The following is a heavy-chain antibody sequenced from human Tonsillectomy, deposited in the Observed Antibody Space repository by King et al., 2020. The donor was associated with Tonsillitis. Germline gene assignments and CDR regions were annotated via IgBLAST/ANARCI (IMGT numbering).Heavy chain of an antibody. J-gene: IGHJ3*01. CDR3: ARRSMAVSGDAFDV. CDR1: GYSFTTYW. Sequence: QLVQSGAEMKKPGESLRISCKGSGYSFTTYWNSWVRHLPGKGLEWMGKIDPSDSYTSYSPSFQGHVTISGDKSITTAYLQWSSLKASDTAMYYCARRSMAVSGDAFDVWGQGTMVTVSS. CDR2: IDPSDSYT. D-gene: IGHD6-19*01. V-gene: IGHV5-10-1*03.